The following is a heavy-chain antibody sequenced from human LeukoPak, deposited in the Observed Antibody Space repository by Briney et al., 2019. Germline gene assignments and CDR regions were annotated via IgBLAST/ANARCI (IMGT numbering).Heavy chain of an antibody. CDR1: GFTFSSYS. J-gene: IGHJ3*02. CDR3: ARTTRDAFDI. D-gene: IGHD1-26*01. CDR2: ISSSSSYI. V-gene: IGHV3-21*01. Sequence: GGSLTLSCAASGFTFSSYSMNWVRQAPGKGLEWVSSISSSSSYIYYADAVKGRFTISRDNAKNSLYLQMNSLRAEDTAVYYCARTTRDAFDIWGQGTMVTVSS.